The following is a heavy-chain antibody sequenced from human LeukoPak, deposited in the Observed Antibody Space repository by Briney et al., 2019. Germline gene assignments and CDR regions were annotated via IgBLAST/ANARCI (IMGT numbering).Heavy chain of an antibody. D-gene: IGHD5-24*01. Sequence: SVKVSCKASGGTFSTYVISWVRQAPGQGLEWMGGIIPVFGTANYAEKSQDRVTITADKSTSTAYMELSSLRSEDTAMYYCARDKEMATTHGGWFDPWGQGTLVTVSS. V-gene: IGHV1-69*06. CDR2: IIPVFGTA. CDR1: GGTFSTYV. CDR3: ARDKEMATTHGGWFDP. J-gene: IGHJ5*02.